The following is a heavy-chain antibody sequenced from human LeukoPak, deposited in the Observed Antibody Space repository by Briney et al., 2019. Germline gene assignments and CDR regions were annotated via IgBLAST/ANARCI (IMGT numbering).Heavy chain of an antibody. Sequence: SETLSLTCTVSGGSISSYYWSWIRQPAGKGLEWIGRIYTSGSTNYSPSLKSRVTMSVDTSKNQFSLKLSSVTAADTAVYYCARAQEDYYGSGSYYLSYWGQGTLVTVSS. V-gene: IGHV4-4*07. CDR1: GGSISSYY. CDR3: ARAQEDYYGSGSYYLSY. D-gene: IGHD3-10*01. CDR2: IYTSGST. J-gene: IGHJ4*02.